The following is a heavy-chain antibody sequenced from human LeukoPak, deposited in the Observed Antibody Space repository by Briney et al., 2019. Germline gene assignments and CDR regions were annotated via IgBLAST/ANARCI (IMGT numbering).Heavy chain of an antibody. CDR2: ISTFNDKT. CDR3: ARSGSSSWSTLFDY. D-gene: IGHD6-13*01. Sequence: ASVRFSCKASGYVFTSFGITWVRQAPGQGLEWMERISTFNDKTVFAEKFQGRLSMNTDTTTAYMTLRRLRSDDTAVYYCARSGSSSWSTLFDYWGQGSLVTVSS. V-gene: IGHV1-18*01. CDR1: GYVFTSFG. J-gene: IGHJ4*02.